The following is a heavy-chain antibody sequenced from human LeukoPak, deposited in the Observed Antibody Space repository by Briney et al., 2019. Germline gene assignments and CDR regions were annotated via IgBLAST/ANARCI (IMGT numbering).Heavy chain of an antibody. D-gene: IGHD1-26*01. Sequence: PGGSLRLSCAASRFTFSSYAMSWVRQAPGMRLEWVSTIGGSGGGIYYADSVKGRFTISRDNSKNTLYLQMNSLRAEDTAVYYCAKDGGLLDAFDIWGQGTMVTVSS. CDR2: IGGSGGGI. CDR3: AKDGGLLDAFDI. V-gene: IGHV3-23*01. CDR1: RFTFSSYA. J-gene: IGHJ3*02.